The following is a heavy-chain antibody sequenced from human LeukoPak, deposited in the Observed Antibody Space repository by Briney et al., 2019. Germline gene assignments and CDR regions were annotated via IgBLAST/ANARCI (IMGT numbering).Heavy chain of an antibody. J-gene: IGHJ4*02. V-gene: IGHV5-51*01. Sequence: GESLKISCKGSGCSFTSYWIGWVRQMPGKGLEWMGIIYPGDSDTRYSPSFQGQVTISADKSISTAYLQWSSLKASDTAMYYCARPRPRYCSSTSCSYFDYWGQGTLVTVSS. CDR3: ARPRPRYCSSTSCSYFDY. CDR2: IYPGDSDT. CDR1: GCSFTSYW. D-gene: IGHD2-2*01.